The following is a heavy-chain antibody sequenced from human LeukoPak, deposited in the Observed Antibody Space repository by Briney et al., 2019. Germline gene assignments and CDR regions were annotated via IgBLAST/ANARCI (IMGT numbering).Heavy chain of an antibody. CDR2: INTNTGNP. CDR3: ARDEPHIVVVTAEPTLDY. J-gene: IGHJ4*02. D-gene: IGHD2-21*02. V-gene: IGHV7-4-1*02. CDR1: GYTFTSYA. Sequence: ASVKVSCKASGYTFTSYAMNWVRQAPGQGLEWMGWINTNTGNPTYAQGFTGRFVFSLDTSVSTAYLQISSLKAEDTAVYYCARDEPHIVVVTAEPTLDYWGQGTLVTVSS.